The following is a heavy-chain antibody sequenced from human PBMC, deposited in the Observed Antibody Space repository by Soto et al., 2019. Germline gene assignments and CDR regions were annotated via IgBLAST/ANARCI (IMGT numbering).Heavy chain of an antibody. Sequence: QVKLQESGPGLVKPSETLSLTCTVSGGSISSYYWSWIRQPPGKGLEWIGYIYYSGSTNYNPSLKSRVTKAVDTSKNRFPQKLTAATAADTAVYYCARLQSDYDSSGYPADWGQGTLVAVSS. J-gene: IGHJ4*02. D-gene: IGHD3-22*01. CDR3: ARLQSDYDSSGYPAD. V-gene: IGHV4-59*08. CDR1: GGSISSYY. CDR2: IYYSGST.